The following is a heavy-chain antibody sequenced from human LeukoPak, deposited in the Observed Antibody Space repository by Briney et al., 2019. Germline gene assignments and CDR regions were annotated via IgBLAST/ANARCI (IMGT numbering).Heavy chain of an antibody. V-gene: IGHV3-23*01. CDR2: MSGSST. CDR3: AKMGRMRRSDAFDI. J-gene: IGHJ3*02. Sequence: GGSLRLSCAASAFTFSNYAMSWVRQAPGKGLEWVSLMSGSSTYYADSVRGRFTISRDNSKNTLYLQMNSLRAEDTAVYYCAKMGRMRRSDAFDIWGQGTMVTVSP. CDR1: AFTFSNYA.